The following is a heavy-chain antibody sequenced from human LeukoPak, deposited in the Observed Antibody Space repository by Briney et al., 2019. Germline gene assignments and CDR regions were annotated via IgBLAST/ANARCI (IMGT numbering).Heavy chain of an antibody. D-gene: IGHD1-26*01. V-gene: IGHV3-48*03. Sequence: GGSLRLSCAASEFTFTSYEMNWVRQAPGKGLEWVSYISSSGSTIYYADPVKGRFTISRDNAKNSLYLQMNSLRAGDTAVYYCARDSFRGSYSDYWGQGTLVTVSS. CDR1: EFTFTSYE. J-gene: IGHJ4*02. CDR2: ISSSGSTI. CDR3: ARDSFRGSYSDY.